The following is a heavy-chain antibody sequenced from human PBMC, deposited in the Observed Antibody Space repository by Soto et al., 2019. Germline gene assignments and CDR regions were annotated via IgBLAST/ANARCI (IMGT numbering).Heavy chain of an antibody. Sequence: GGSLRLSCVASGFTFSNFEMHWMRQVPGKGLEWVSAISGSGGSTYYADSVKGRFTISRDNSKNTLYLQMNSLRAEDTAVYYCARSWYYYDSSGWGDYFDYWGQGTLVTVSS. V-gene: IGHV3-23*01. CDR1: GFTFSNFE. CDR3: ARSWYYYDSSGWGDYFDY. D-gene: IGHD3-22*01. J-gene: IGHJ4*02. CDR2: ISGSGGST.